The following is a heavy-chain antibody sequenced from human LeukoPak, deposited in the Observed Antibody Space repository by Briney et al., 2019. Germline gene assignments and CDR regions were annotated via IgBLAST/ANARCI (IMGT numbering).Heavy chain of an antibody. J-gene: IGHJ4*02. CDR1: GGSFSGYY. D-gene: IGHD2-2*01. Sequence: NSSETLSLTCAVYGGSFSGYYWSWIRQPPGKGLEWIGEINHSGSTNYNPSLKSRVTISVDTSKNQFSLKLSSVTAADTAVYYCARAGRSRLIVVVPAAPDYWGQGTLVTVSS. CDR3: ARAGRSRLIVVVPAAPDY. CDR2: INHSGST. V-gene: IGHV4-34*01.